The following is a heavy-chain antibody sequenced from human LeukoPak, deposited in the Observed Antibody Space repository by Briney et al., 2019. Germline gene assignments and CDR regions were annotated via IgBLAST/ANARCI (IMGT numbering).Heavy chain of an antibody. V-gene: IGHV3-23*01. CDR1: GITFSSYA. Sequence: GGSLRLSCAASGITFSSYAMIWVRQAPDKGLEWVAAITGSGGGTYYGDSAKGRFTISRDNSKNTLYLQMNNLRAEDTAVYYCAKDPNGDYIGAFDFWGQGTMVTVSS. J-gene: IGHJ3*01. D-gene: IGHD4-17*01. CDR2: ITGSGGGT. CDR3: AKDPNGDYIGAFDF.